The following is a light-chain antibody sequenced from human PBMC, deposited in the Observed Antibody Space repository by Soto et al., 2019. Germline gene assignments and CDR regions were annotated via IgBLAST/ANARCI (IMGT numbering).Light chain of an antibody. J-gene: IGLJ3*02. CDR3: AAWDDSLNGRV. CDR2: SNN. CDR1: SSNIGSNT. V-gene: IGLV1-44*01. Sequence: QPVLTQPPSASGTPGQRVTISCSGSSSNIGSNTVNWYQQLPGTAPKLLIYSNNQRPSGVPDRFSGSKSGTSASLAISGLQSEDEADYYCAAWDDSLNGRVFGGGTTLTVL.